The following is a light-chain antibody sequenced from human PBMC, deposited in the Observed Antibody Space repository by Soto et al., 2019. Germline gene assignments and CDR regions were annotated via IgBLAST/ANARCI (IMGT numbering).Light chain of an antibody. CDR2: GVF. CDR1: QSVRSNY. Sequence: ETVLTQSPGTVSLSPGERATISCTTSQSVRSNYLAWYQQKPGQAPRLLIYGVFSRATGIPDRFSGSGSGTDFTLTISGLEPEDSAVYYCQHYDGSPRTFGQGTKLEI. J-gene: IGKJ2*01. V-gene: IGKV3-20*01. CDR3: QHYDGSPRT.